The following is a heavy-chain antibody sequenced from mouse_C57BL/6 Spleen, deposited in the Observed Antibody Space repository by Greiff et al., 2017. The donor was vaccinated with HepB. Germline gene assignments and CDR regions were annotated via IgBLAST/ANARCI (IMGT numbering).Heavy chain of an antibody. CDR1: GYTFTSYW. J-gene: IGHJ4*01. CDR2: IYPGSGST. V-gene: IGHV1-55*01. CDR3: ARKDGSNPFYYYAVDY. D-gene: IGHD1-1*01. Sequence: VQLQQPGAELVKPGASVKMSCKASGYTFTSYWITWVKQRPGQGLEWIGDIYPGSGSTNYNEKFKSKATLTVDTSSSTAYMQLSSLTSEDSAVYYCARKDGSNPFYYYAVDYWGQGTSVTVSS.